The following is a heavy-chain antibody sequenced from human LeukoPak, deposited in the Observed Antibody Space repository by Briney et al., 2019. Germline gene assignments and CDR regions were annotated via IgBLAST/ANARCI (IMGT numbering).Heavy chain of an antibody. V-gene: IGHV3-30-3*01. Sequence: GGSLRLSCAASGFTFSSYAMHWVRQAPGKGLEWVAVISYDGSNKYYADSVEGRFTISRDNSKNTLYLQMNSQRAEDTAVYYCAKGHDSSGYSQTFFDYWGQGTLVTVSS. CDR1: GFTFSSYA. J-gene: IGHJ4*02. D-gene: IGHD3-22*01. CDR3: AKGHDSSGYSQTFFDY. CDR2: ISYDGSNK.